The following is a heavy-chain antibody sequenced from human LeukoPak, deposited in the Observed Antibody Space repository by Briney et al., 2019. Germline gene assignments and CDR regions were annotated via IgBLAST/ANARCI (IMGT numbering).Heavy chain of an antibody. CDR2: ISGSGGST. Sequence: GGSLRLSCAASGFTFSSYAMSWVRQAPGKGLEWVSAISGSGGSTYYADSVKGRFTISRDNSKNTMYLQMNSLRAEDTAVYYCGYDSRVPYYYYYMDVWGKGTTVTVSS. D-gene: IGHD3-22*01. CDR1: GFTFSSYA. J-gene: IGHJ6*03. CDR3: GYDSRVPYYYYYMDV. V-gene: IGHV3-23*01.